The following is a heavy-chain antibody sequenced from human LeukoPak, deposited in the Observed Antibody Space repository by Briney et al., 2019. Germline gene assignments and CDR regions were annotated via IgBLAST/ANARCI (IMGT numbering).Heavy chain of an antibody. CDR3: ARDPGYNYGYDY. CDR1: GFTFSSYS. V-gene: IGHV3-21*01. Sequence: GGSLRLSCAASGFTFSSYSMTWVRQAPGKGLEWVSSISSSSSYIYYADSVKGRFTISRDNAKNSLYLQMNSLRAEDTAMYYCARDPGYNYGYDYWGQGTLVTVSS. J-gene: IGHJ4*02. CDR2: ISSSSSYI. D-gene: IGHD5-18*01.